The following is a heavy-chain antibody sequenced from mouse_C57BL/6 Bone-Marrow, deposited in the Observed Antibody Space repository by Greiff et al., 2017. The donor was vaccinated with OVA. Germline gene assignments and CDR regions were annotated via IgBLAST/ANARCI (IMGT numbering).Heavy chain of an antibody. CDR1: GFTFSDYG. CDR2: ISRGSSTI. V-gene: IGHV5-17*01. D-gene: IGHD3-2*02. J-gene: IGHJ2*01. Sequence: EVQLVESGGGLVKPGGSLKLSCAASGFTFSDYGMHWVRQAPEKGLEWVAYISRGSSTIYYADTVKGRFTISRDNAKNTLFLQITRLRSEDTAMYYCAKTDSGLYYFDYWGQGTTLTVSS. CDR3: AKTDSGLYYFDY.